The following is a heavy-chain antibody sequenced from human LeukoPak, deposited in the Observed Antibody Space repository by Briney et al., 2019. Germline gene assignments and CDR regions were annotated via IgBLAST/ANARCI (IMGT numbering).Heavy chain of an antibody. CDR2: ISGSGGST. CDR3: AKTGPQYCSSTSRYYFDY. J-gene: IGHJ4*02. Sequence: GGSLRLSCAASGFTFGSYAMSWVRQAPGKGLEWVSAISGSGGSTYYADSVKGRFTISRDNSKNTLYLQMNSLRAEDTAVYYCAKTGPQYCSSTSRYYFDYWGQGTLVTVSS. D-gene: IGHD2-2*01. V-gene: IGHV3-23*01. CDR1: GFTFGSYA.